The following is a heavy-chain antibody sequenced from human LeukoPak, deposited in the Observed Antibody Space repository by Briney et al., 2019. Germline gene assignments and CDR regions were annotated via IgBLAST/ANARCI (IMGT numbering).Heavy chain of an antibody. Sequence: GASVKVSCKASGYTFTGDCMHWVRQAPGQGLEWMGWINPNSGGTNYAQKFQGRVTMTRDTSISTAYMELSRLRSDDTAVYYCAMAGGDFRRGGPLAFDIWGQGTMVTVSS. CDR2: INPNSGGT. J-gene: IGHJ3*02. CDR1: GYTFTGDC. D-gene: IGHD4-17*01. V-gene: IGHV1-2*02. CDR3: AMAGGDFRRGGPLAFDI.